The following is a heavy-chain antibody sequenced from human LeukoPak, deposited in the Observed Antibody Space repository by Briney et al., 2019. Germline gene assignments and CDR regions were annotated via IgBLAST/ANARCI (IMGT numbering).Heavy chain of an antibody. V-gene: IGHV4-59*08. Sequence: SETLSLTCTVSGGSISSYYWSWIRQPPGKGLEWIGYISYSGSTNYNPSLKSRVTISIDTSKNQFSPKLRSVTAADTAIYYCARQGYDILTGYVDAFDIWGEGTMVPFSS. J-gene: IGHJ3*02. D-gene: IGHD3-9*01. CDR1: GGSISSYY. CDR2: ISYSGST. CDR3: ARQGYDILTGYVDAFDI.